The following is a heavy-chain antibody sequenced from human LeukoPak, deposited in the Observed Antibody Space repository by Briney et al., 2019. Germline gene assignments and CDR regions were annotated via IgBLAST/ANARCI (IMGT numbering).Heavy chain of an antibody. CDR3: ARVRRTYSSSWYRRDGAFDI. V-gene: IGHV4-59*01. CDR2: IYYSGST. D-gene: IGHD6-13*01. Sequence: PSETLSFTCTVSGGSISSYYWSWIRQPPGKGLEWIGYIYYSGSTNYNPSLKSRVTISVDTSKNQFSLKLSSVTAADTAVYYCARVRRTYSSSWYRRDGAFDIWGQGTMVTVSS. CDR1: GGSISSYY. J-gene: IGHJ3*02.